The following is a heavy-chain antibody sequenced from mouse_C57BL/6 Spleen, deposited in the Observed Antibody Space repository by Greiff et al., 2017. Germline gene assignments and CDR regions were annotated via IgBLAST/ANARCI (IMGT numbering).Heavy chain of an antibody. D-gene: IGHD4-1*01. CDR2: INPNNGGT. CDR1: GYTFTDYY. CDR3: ARLGLAFDY. V-gene: IGHV1-26*01. Sequence: VQLQQSGPELVKPGASVKISCKASGYTFTDYYMNWVKQSHGKSLEWIGDINPNNGGTSYNQKFKGKATLTVDKSSSTAYMELRSLTSEDSAVYYCARLGLAFDYWGQGTTLTVSS. J-gene: IGHJ2*01.